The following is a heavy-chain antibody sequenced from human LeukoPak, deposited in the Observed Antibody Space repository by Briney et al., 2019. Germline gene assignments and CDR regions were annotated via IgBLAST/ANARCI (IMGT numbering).Heavy chain of an antibody. D-gene: IGHD3-3*01. Sequence: SETLFLTCAVYGGSFSGYYWSWIRQPPGKGLEWIGEINHSGSTNYNPSLKSRVTISVDTSKNQFSLKLSSVTAADTAVYYCARLDGITIFGVDYWGQGTLVTVSS. J-gene: IGHJ4*02. CDR3: ARLDGITIFGVDY. CDR1: GGSFSGYY. CDR2: INHSGST. V-gene: IGHV4-34*01.